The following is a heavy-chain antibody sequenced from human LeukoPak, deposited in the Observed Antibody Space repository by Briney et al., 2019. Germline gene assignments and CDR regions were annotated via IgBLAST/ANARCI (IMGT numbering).Heavy chain of an antibody. Sequence: GGSLKISCKGSGCRFTSYWIGWVRQMPGKGVEWMGIIYPGDSDTRYSPSFQGQVTISADKSISTAYLQWSSLKASDTAMYYCARRGSGWYWDYWGQGTLVTVSS. CDR2: IYPGDSDT. CDR1: GCRFTSYW. CDR3: ARRGSGWYWDY. J-gene: IGHJ4*02. V-gene: IGHV5-51*01. D-gene: IGHD6-19*01.